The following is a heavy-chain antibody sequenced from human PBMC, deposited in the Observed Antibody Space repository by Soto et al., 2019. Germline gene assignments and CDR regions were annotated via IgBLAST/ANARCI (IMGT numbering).Heavy chain of an antibody. Sequence: QVQLQESGPGLVKPSGTLSLTCAVSSGSISSSNWWSWVRQPPGKGLEWIGEIYHSGSTNYNPPLKSRVTIAVDKTKNQFSLKLSTVTAPDTDVYYYARARGDGPQEYYYYYNYMDVWGKGTTVTVSS. CDR3: ARARGDGPQEYYYYYNYMDV. CDR1: SGSISSSNW. J-gene: IGHJ6*03. D-gene: IGHD3-10*01. CDR2: IYHSGST. V-gene: IGHV4-4*02.